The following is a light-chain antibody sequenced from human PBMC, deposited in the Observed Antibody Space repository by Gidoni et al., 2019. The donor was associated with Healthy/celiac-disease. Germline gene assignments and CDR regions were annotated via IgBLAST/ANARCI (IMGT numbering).Light chain of an antibody. CDR3: QQYNNWPYT. Sequence: EIVLPQSPATLSVSPGERATLSCRASQSVSSNLAWYQQKPGQAPRLLIYGASTRATGIPARFSGSGSGTEFTLTISSLQSEDFAVYYCQQYNNWPYTFGQGVPSWRSN. CDR2: GAS. CDR1: QSVSSN. V-gene: IGKV3-15*01. J-gene: IGKJ2*01.